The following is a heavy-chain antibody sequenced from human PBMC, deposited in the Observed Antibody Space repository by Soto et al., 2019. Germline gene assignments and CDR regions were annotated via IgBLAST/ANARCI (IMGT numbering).Heavy chain of an antibody. CDR3: AKWGGAGIDY. V-gene: IGHV3-7*01. D-gene: IGHD1-26*01. CDR2: VNEDGGEK. J-gene: IGHJ4*02. Sequence: EVQLVESGGGLVQPGGSLRLSCAASEFTFSSYYMSWVRQAQGKGLEWVANVNEDGGEKYYVDSVKGRFTVSRDNAENSLYLQMNSLRAEDTAVYYCAKWGGAGIDYWGQGTLVTVSS. CDR1: EFTFSSYY.